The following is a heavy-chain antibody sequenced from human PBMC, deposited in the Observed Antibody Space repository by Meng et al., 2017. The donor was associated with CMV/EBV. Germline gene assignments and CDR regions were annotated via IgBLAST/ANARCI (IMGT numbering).Heavy chain of an antibody. CDR1: GFTVSSDY. J-gene: IGHJ3*02. D-gene: IGHD3-10*01. CDR3: ARDSGDFDI. V-gene: IGHV3-66*02. Sequence: ESLKISCAASGFTVSSDYMSWVRQAPGKGLEGVSIFYSGGSTYYAASVQGRFTISRDNSKNALYLQMNSLRPEDTAVYYCARDSGDFDIWGQGTMVTVSS. CDR2: FYSGGST.